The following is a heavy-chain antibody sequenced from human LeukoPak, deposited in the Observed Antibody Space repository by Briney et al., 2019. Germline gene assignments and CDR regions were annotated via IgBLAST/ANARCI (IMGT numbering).Heavy chain of an antibody. CDR2: ISYDGSNK. V-gene: IGHV3-30*04. CDR1: GVTSSSYA. CDR3: ARGVRHYYDSSGYPDAFDS. Sequence: GGSLRLSCAASGVTSSSYAMHCVRQAPGKGLGWVAVISYDGSNKYYADSVKGRFTISRDNSKNTLYLQMNSLRAEDTAVYYCARGVRHYYDSSGYPDAFDSWGQGRMVSVS. D-gene: IGHD3-22*01. J-gene: IGHJ3*02.